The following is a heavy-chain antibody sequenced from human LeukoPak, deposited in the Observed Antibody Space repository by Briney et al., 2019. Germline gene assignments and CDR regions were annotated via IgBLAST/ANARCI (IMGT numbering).Heavy chain of an antibody. J-gene: IGHJ3*02. V-gene: IGHV3-74*01. CDR1: GFAFSNYW. CDR2: INGDGSST. CDR3: ARDIRNEGAFDI. Sequence: GGSLRLSCAASGFAFSNYWMHWVRQAPGKGLLWVSRINGDGSSTSYADSVKGRFTISRDNAKNTLYVQMNSLRAEDTAVYYCARDIRNEGAFDIWGQGTMVTVSS. D-gene: IGHD3-3*02.